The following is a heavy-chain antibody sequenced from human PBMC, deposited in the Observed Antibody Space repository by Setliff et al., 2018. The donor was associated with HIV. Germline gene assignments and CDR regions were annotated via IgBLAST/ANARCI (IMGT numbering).Heavy chain of an antibody. CDR3: GKDYVADYNFCSGHYTSPSYFDY. D-gene: IGHD3-3*01. J-gene: IGHJ4*02. Sequence: PGGSLRLSCAASGFTFSDYGMHWVRQAPGKGLEWVAIISFHGRNKYYGDSVKGRFTISRDDSKSTLYLQMNSLSADDTSVYYCGKDYVADYNFCSGHYTSPSYFDYWGQGTLVTVSS. CDR2: ISFHGRNK. CDR1: GFTFSDYG. V-gene: IGHV3-30*18.